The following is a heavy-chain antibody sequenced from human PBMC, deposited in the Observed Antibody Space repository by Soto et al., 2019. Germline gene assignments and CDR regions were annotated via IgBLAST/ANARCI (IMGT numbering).Heavy chain of an antibody. V-gene: IGHV3-48*03. D-gene: IGHD3-10*01. Sequence: EVQLVESGGGLVQPGGSLRLSCAAAGFTFSRFELHWVRQAPGKGLEWISYISSSGSTAYYAFSVEGRFTISRDNANNSVYLQMDSLRAEDTALYYCTKAAWFPYLSFYWGQGARVTVSS. CDR2: ISSSGSTA. J-gene: IGHJ4*02. CDR3: TKAAWFPYLSFY. CDR1: GFTFSRFE.